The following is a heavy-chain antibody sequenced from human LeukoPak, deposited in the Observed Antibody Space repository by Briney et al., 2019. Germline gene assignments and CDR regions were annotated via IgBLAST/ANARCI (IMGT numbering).Heavy chain of an antibody. CDR2: IYSGGST. J-gene: IGHJ6*02. V-gene: IGHV3-66*02. D-gene: IGHD4-23*01. CDR1: GFTVSSNY. CDR3: ARDRAVGKYYYYYGMDV. Sequence: GSLRLSCAASGFTVSSNYMSWVHQAPGKGLEWVSVIYSGGSTYYADSVKGRFTISRDNSKNTLYLQMNSLRAEDTAVYYCARDRAVGKYYYYYGMDVWGQGTTVTVSS.